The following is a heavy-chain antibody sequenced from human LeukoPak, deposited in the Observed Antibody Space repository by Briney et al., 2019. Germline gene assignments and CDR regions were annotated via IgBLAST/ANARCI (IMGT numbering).Heavy chain of an antibody. CDR1: GFTFSSHA. Sequence: GGSLRLSCAASGFTFSSHAMSWVRQAQGKGLEWVSLISDSADTYYADSVKGRFTISRDNSKNTLYLQMNSLRAEDTAVYYCANRFGGDTARYFDYWGQGTLVTVSS. V-gene: IGHV3-23*01. CDR2: ISDSADT. D-gene: IGHD5-18*01. J-gene: IGHJ4*02. CDR3: ANRFGGDTARYFDY.